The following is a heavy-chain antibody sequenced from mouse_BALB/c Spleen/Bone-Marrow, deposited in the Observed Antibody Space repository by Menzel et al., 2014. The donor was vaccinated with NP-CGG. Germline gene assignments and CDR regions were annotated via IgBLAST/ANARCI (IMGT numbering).Heavy chain of an antibody. CDR2: IYPGNSDT. D-gene: IGHD1-1*01. CDR3: TRWNYYGSGYDY. V-gene: IGHV1-5*01. CDR1: GYTFTSYW. J-gene: IGHJ2*01. Sequence: EVQGVESGTVLARPGASVKMSCKASGYTFTSYWMHWVKQRPGQGLEWIGAIYPGNSDTSYNQKFKGKAKLTAVTSTSTAYMELSSLTNEDSAVYYCTRWNYYGSGYDYWGQGTTLTVSS.